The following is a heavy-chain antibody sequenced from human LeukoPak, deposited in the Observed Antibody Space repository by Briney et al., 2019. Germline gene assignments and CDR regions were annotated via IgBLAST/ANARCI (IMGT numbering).Heavy chain of an antibody. CDR1: GCTFDDFG. Sequence: GGSLRLSCTTSGCTFDDFGLSWVRQAPGKGLEWVSSINWNGSITPYADSVRGRFTISRDNDKNYLYLQMTSLKVEDTALYYCTRDDTGIDYWGQGTRVTVSS. D-gene: IGHD1-1*01. V-gene: IGHV3-20*04. J-gene: IGHJ4*02. CDR3: TRDDTGIDY. CDR2: INWNGSIT.